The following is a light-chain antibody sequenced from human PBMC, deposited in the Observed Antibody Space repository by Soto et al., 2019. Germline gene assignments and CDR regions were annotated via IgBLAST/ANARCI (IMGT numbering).Light chain of an antibody. CDR1: QSVSTH. CDR2: AAS. CDR3: LQYNDWPVYT. Sequence: EVVMTQSTVNLSVSPGERATLSCRASQSVSTHLAWYQQKPGQAPKLLIYAASTRVTGISARFSGSGSGTEFSLTISSLQSEDFGIYYCLQYNDWPVYTFGQGTNVEVK. V-gene: IGKV3-15*01. J-gene: IGKJ2*01.